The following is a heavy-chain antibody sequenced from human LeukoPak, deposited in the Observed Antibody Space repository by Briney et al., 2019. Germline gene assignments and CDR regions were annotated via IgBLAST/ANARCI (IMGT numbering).Heavy chain of an antibody. Sequence: PSETLSLTCAVSGYSISSGYYWGWIRPPPGKGLEWIGSIYFTGTTYYNPSLKSRVTASLDTSKNQFSLNLSSVTAADTAVYYCARKGYCSSGSCYLDYWGQGTLVTVSS. V-gene: IGHV4-38-2*01. CDR2: IYFTGTT. J-gene: IGHJ4*02. CDR3: ARKGYCSSGSCYLDY. D-gene: IGHD2-15*01. CDR1: GYSISSGYY.